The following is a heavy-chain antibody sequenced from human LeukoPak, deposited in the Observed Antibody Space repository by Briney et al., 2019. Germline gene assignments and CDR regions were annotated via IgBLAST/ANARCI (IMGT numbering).Heavy chain of an antibody. D-gene: IGHD1-7*01. CDR1: GFAFSTYS. Sequence: GGSLRLSCAASGFAFSTYSMTWVRQAPGKGLEWVSSISSSSSYIYYADSVKGRFTISRDNAKNSLYLQMNSLRAEDTAVYYCASRTGTTLYYWGQGTLVTVSS. V-gene: IGHV3-21*01. CDR2: ISSSSSYI. J-gene: IGHJ4*02. CDR3: ASRTGTTLYY.